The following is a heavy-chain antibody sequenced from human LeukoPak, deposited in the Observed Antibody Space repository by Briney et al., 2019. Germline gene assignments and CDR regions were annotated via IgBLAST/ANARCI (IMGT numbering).Heavy chain of an antibody. CDR2: IYHSGST. CDR1: GGSISSSNW. D-gene: IGHD3-22*01. V-gene: IGHV4-4*02. J-gene: IGHJ6*03. Sequence: PSETLSLTCAVSGGSISSSNWWSWVRQPPGKGLEWIGEIYHSGSTNYNPSLKSRVTISVDKSKNQFSLKLSSVTAADTAVYYCARDRLDVQGYYYMDVWGKGTTVTVSS. CDR3: ARDRLDVQGYYYMDV.